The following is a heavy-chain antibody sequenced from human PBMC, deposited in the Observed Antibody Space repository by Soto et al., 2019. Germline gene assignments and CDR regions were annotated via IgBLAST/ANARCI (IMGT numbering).Heavy chain of an antibody. CDR1: GGTFSSYA. Sequence: ASVKVSCKASGGTFSSYAISWVRQAPGQGLEWMGWMNPNSGNTGYAQKFQGRVTMTRNTSISTAYMELSSLRSEDTAVYYCARDITMVRGVIITDGMDVWGQGTTVTVSS. V-gene: IGHV1-8*02. CDR2: MNPNSGNT. D-gene: IGHD3-10*01. CDR3: ARDITMVRGVIITDGMDV. J-gene: IGHJ6*02.